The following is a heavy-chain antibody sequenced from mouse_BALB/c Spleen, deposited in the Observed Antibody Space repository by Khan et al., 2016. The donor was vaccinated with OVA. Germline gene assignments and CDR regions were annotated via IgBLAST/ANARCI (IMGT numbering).Heavy chain of an antibody. J-gene: IGHJ3*01. CDR2: LNSDGYYT. CDR3: SSHLTGSFAY. D-gene: IGHD4-1*01. Sequence: EVMLVESGGDLVKPGGSLRLSCAASGFTFSTYGMSWVRQPPDKRLEWVATLNSDGYYTYYPDTVKGRFTISRNNAENTLYLQMSSLKSEDTAIYYCSSHLTGSFAYWGQGTLVTVSA. CDR1: GFTFSTYG. V-gene: IGHV5-6*01.